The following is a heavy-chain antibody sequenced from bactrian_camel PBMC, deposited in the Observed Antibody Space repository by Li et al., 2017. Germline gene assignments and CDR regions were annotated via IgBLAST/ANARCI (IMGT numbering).Heavy chain of an antibody. J-gene: IGHJ4*01. V-gene: IGHV3-2*01. Sequence: QVQLVESGGGSVQAGGSLRLSCAFSGYTYSGHCMGWFREAPGKEREAVAIIDRDSVTRYADSVKGRFTITRDNAKNALFLQMNTLKPEDTAMYYCAAPARPCFAPCVTMSTTTGARGPRSPSP. CDR1: GYTYSGHC. CDR3: AAPARPCFAPCVTMSTTT. CDR2: IDRDSVT.